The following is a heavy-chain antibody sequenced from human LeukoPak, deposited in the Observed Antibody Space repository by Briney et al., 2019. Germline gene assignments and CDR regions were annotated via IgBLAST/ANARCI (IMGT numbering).Heavy chain of an antibody. Sequence: ASVKVSCKASGYTFTGYYMHWVRQAPGQGLGWMWWINPNSGGTNYAQKLQGRVTMTWETPISTAYMELSRLRSDDTAVYYCARDTGTTRGVHYYYYMDVWGKGTTVTVSS. J-gene: IGHJ6*03. CDR2: INPNSGGT. V-gene: IGHV1-2*02. D-gene: IGHD1-7*01. CDR1: GYTFTGYY. CDR3: ARDTGTTRGVHYYYYMDV.